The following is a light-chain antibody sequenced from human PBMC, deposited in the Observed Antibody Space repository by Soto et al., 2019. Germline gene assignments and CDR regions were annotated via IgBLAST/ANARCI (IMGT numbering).Light chain of an antibody. CDR1: QSLLHSNGYNY. CDR3: MQALQSPIT. Sequence: DTVMTQSPLSPPVTPGEPASISCRSSQSLLHSNGYNYLDWYLQKPGQSPQLLIYMGSNRASGVPDRFSGSGSGTDFTLKISRVEAEDVGVYYCMQALQSPITFGQGTRLEIK. J-gene: IGKJ5*01. CDR2: MGS. V-gene: IGKV2-28*01.